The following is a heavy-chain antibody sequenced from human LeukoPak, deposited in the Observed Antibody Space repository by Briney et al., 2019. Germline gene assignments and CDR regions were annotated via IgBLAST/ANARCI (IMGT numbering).Heavy chain of an antibody. CDR3: ARESGPGDSASGTSGAFDY. J-gene: IGHJ4*02. D-gene: IGHD1-26*01. V-gene: IGHV3-30*03. CDR2: ISYDGSNK. CDR1: GFTFSSYG. Sequence: GSLRLSCAASGFTFSSYGMHWVRQAPGKGLEWVAVISYDGSNKYYADSVKGRFTISRDNSKNTLYLQMNSLRVEDTALYYCARESGPGDSASGTSGAFDYWGQGTLVTVSS.